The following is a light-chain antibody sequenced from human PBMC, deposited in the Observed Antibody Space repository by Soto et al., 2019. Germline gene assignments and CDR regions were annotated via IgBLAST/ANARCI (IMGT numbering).Light chain of an antibody. J-gene: IGLJ1*01. CDR3: SSYTVSRTYV. CDR2: NVY. V-gene: IGLV2-14*03. Sequence: QSVLTQPASVSGSPGQSITMSCTGTSSDVGAYNFVSWHQQHPGKAPKLMIYNVYDRPSGISYRFSGSKSGNTASLTISGLQGEDVADYYCSSYTVSRTYVFGTGTKLTVL. CDR1: SSDVGAYNF.